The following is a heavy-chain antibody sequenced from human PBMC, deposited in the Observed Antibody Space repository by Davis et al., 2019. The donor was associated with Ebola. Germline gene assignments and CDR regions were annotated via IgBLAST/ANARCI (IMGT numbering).Heavy chain of an antibody. V-gene: IGHV4-59*04. CDR3: ARGGAYYCTNGVCYKTTGMDV. CDR2: IYYSGST. CDR1: GGSISSYY. J-gene: IGHJ6*02. Sequence: MPGGSLRLSCAVSGGSISSYYWSWIRQPPGKGLEWIGYIYYSGSTYYNPSLKSRVTISVDTSKNQFSLKLSSVTAADTAVYYCARGGAYYCTNGVCYKTTGMDVWGQGTTVTVSS. D-gene: IGHD2-8*01.